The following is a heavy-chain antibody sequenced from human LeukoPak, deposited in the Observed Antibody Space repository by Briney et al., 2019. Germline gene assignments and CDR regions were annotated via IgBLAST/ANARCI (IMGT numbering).Heavy chain of an antibody. V-gene: IGHV1-2*02. CDR2: INLKNGNT. J-gene: IGHJ4*02. Sequence: ASVEVSCKASGYSFTDNSIHWVRQGQAPGQGLEWMGWINLKNGNTHYAQNFQGRVTLTRDTSISTAYMEVNSLTSDDTAVYYCAKEKAAAGTIDYWGQGTLVTVSS. D-gene: IGHD6-13*01. CDR3: AKEKAAAGTIDY. CDR1: GYSFTDNS.